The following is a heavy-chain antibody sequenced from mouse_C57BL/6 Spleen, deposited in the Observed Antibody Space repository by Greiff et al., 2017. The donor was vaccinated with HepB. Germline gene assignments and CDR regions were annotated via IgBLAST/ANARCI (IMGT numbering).Heavy chain of an antibody. V-gene: IGHV1-42*01. J-gene: IGHJ4*01. CDR3: ARWMDGNYAVYAMDY. D-gene: IGHD2-1*01. CDR2: INPSTGGT. Sequence: EVQLQQSGPELVKPGASVKISCKASGYSFTGYYMNWVKQSPEKSLEWIGEINPSTGGTTYNQKFKAKATLTVDKSSSTAYMQLKSLTSEDSAVYYCARWMDGNYAVYAMDYWGQGTSVTVSS. CDR1: GYSFTGYY.